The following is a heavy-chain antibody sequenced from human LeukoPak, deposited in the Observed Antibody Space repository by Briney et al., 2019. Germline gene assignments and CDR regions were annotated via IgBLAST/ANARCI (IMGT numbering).Heavy chain of an antibody. CDR1: GFTFSSYE. CDR3: AKERLGGNYGDYAVDY. Sequence: PGGSLRLSCAASGFTFSSYEMSWVRRAPGKGLEWVSSVSGSGDGTYYAHSVKGRFTISRDNSKKTLDLHMDSLRAEDTAVYYCAKERLGGNYGDYAVDYWGQGTMVTVSS. CDR2: VSGSGDGT. V-gene: IGHV3-23*01. D-gene: IGHD4-17*01. J-gene: IGHJ4*02.